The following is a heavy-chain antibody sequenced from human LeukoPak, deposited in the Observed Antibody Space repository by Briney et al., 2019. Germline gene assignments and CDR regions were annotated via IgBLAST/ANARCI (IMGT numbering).Heavy chain of an antibody. D-gene: IGHD1-26*01. CDR2: MNPNSGNT. CDR1: GYTFTSYD. CDR3: ARGNGGSYGFDY. Sequence: ASVKVSCKASGYTFTSYDINWVRQATGQGLEWMGWMNPNSGNTGYAQKFQGRVTITRNTSISTAYMELSSLRSEDTAVYYCARGNGGSYGFDYWGQGTLVTVSS. V-gene: IGHV1-8*03. J-gene: IGHJ4*02.